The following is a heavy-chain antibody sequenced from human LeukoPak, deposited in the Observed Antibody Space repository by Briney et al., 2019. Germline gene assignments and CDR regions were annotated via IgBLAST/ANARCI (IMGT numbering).Heavy chain of an antibody. CDR1: GFTFSSYW. J-gene: IGHJ6*02. D-gene: IGHD6-19*01. CDR2: INSDGSTT. Sequence: GGSLRLSCAASGFTFSSYWMHWVRQAPGKGLVWVSRINSDGSTTSYADSVKGRFTISRDNAKNTLYLQMNSLRAEHTAVYYCARGAPPYSSGWYFFYYYYGMDVWGQGTTVTVSS. CDR3: ARGAPPYSSGWYFFYYYYGMDV. V-gene: IGHV3-74*01.